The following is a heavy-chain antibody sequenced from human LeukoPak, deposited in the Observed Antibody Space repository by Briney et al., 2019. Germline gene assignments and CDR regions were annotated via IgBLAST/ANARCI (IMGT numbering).Heavy chain of an antibody. Sequence: GGSLRLSCAASGFTFSSYSMNWVRQAPGKGLEWVSSISSSSSYIYYADSVKGRFTISRDNAKNSLYLQMNSLRAEDTAVYYCARFYWLPPGLGYYYYMDVWGKGTTVTVSS. CDR3: ARFYWLPPGLGYYYYMDV. CDR1: GFTFSSYS. V-gene: IGHV3-21*01. CDR2: ISSSSSYI. J-gene: IGHJ6*03. D-gene: IGHD3-9*01.